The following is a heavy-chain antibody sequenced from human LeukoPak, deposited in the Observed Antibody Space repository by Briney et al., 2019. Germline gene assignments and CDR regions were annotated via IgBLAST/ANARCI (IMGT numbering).Heavy chain of an antibody. CDR3: AKVKYDYDSSHFDP. J-gene: IGHJ5*02. Sequence: SATLSLTCAEYGGSFSGYYWSWTRQHPGKGVEWLGEINHSGSTNDNPSRKSRVTRSVDTSKNQFSMKQSPVTAADTAVYYCAKVKYDYDSSHFDPWGQGTLVTVSS. V-gene: IGHV4-34*01. D-gene: IGHD3-22*01. CDR1: GGSFSGYY. CDR2: INHSGST.